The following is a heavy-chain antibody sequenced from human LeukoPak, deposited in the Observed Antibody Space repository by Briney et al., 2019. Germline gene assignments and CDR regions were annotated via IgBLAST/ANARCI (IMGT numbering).Heavy chain of an antibody. Sequence: GGSLRLSCAASGFTFSNYAMSWVRQAPGKGLEWVSAISGSGGSTYYADSVKGRFTISRDNSKNTLYLQMNSLRAEDTAVYYCAKSAGYCSGGSCYDYYYMDVWGKGTTVTVSS. CDR2: ISGSGGST. D-gene: IGHD2-15*01. CDR3: AKSAGYCSGGSCYDYYYMDV. J-gene: IGHJ6*03. CDR1: GFTFSNYA. V-gene: IGHV3-23*01.